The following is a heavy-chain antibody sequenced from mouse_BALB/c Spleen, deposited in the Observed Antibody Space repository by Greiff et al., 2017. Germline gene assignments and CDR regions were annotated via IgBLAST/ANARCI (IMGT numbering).Heavy chain of an antibody. D-gene: IGHD2-14*01. Sequence: VQLKQSGAELVKPGASVKLSCTASGFNIKDTYMHWVKQRPEQGLEWIGRIDPANGNTKYDPKFQGKATITADTSSNTAYLQLSSLTSEDTAVYYCARRGYDEGFDYWGQGTTLTVSS. CDR2: IDPANGNT. CDR1: GFNIKDTY. V-gene: IGHV14-3*02. J-gene: IGHJ2*01. CDR3: ARRGYDEGFDY.